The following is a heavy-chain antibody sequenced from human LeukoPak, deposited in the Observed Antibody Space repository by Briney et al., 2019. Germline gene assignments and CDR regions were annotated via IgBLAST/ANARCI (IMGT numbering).Heavy chain of an antibody. D-gene: IGHD2-2*01. J-gene: IGHJ4*02. CDR2: INPNSGGT. Sequence: VASVKVSCKASGYTFTGYYMHWVRQAPGQGLEWMGWINPNSGGTNYAQNFQGRVAMTRDTSISTAYMELSRLRSDDTAMYYCARELGYCSSASCPLYHYWGQGTLVTVSS. V-gene: IGHV1-2*02. CDR1: GYTFTGYY. CDR3: ARELGYCSSASCPLYHY.